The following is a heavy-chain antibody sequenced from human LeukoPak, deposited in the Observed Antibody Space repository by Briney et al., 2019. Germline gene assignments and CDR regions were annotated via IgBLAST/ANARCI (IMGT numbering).Heavy chain of an antibody. D-gene: IGHD2-2*01. CDR2: IYYSGST. CDR3: ARVSPAAYFDY. CDR1: GGSISSSSYY. Sequence: PSETLSLTCTVSGGSISSSSYYWGWIRQPPGKGLEWIGSIYYSGSTYYNPSLKSRVTISVDTSKNQFSLKLSSVTAADTAVYYCARVSPAAYFDYWGQGTLVTVSS. J-gene: IGHJ4*02. V-gene: IGHV4-39*07.